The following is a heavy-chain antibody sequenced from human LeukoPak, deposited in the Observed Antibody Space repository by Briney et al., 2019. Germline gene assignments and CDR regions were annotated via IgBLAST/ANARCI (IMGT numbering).Heavy chain of an antibody. V-gene: IGHV3-23*01. D-gene: IGHD3-10*01. J-gene: IGHJ3*02. CDR2: ISGSGGST. Sequence: GGPLRLSCAASGFTFSSSAMSWVRQAPGKGLEWVSTISGSGGSTRYADSVKGWFTISRDNSKNTLFLQMNSLRAEDTAVYYCAKGGVLLWFGESPDAFDIWGQGTMVTVSS. CDR1: GFTFSSSA. CDR3: AKGGVLLWFGESPDAFDI.